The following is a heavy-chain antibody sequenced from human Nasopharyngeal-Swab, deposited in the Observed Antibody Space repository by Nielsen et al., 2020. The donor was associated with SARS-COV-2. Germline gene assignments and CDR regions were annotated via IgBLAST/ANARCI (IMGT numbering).Heavy chain of an antibody. V-gene: IGHV3-30*18. CDR2: ISYDGSNK. J-gene: IGHJ4*02. Sequence: GESLKISCAASGFTFRSYGMHWVRQAPGKGLEWVAVISYDGSNKYYADSVKGRFTISRDNSKNTLYLQMNSLRAEDTAVYYCAKGRNNWNDVLAFDYWGQGTLVTVSS. CDR3: AKGRNNWNDVLAFDY. CDR1: GFTFRSYG. D-gene: IGHD1-20*01.